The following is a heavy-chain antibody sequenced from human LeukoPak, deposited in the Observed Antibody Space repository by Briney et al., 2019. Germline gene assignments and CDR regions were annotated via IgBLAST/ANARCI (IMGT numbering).Heavy chain of an antibody. D-gene: IGHD1-26*01. V-gene: IGHV1-69*04. CDR2: IIPILGIA. Sequence: SVKVSCKASGGTFSSYAISWVRQAPGQGLEWMGRIIPILGIANYAQNFQGRVTITADKSTSTAYMELSSLRSEDTAVYYCARVDGRFDYWGQGTLVTVSS. J-gene: IGHJ4*02. CDR1: GGTFSSYA. CDR3: ARVDGRFDY.